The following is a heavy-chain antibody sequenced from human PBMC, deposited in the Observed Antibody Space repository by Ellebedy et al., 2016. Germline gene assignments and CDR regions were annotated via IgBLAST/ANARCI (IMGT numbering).Heavy chain of an antibody. J-gene: IGHJ5*02. CDR3: ARDSQAFYSSRIDP. Sequence: GESLKISXAASGFSFSLYAMHWVRQAPGKGLQWVAIISADGSKDSYADSVTGRFTISRDNSKNTVYLQMNSLRTEDTAVYYCARDSQAFYSSRIDPWGQGTLVAVSS. CDR1: GFSFSLYA. D-gene: IGHD4-11*01. CDR2: ISADGSKD. V-gene: IGHV3-30-3*01.